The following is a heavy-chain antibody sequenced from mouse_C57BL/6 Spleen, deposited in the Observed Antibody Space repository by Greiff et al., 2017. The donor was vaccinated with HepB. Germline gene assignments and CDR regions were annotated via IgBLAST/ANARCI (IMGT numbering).Heavy chain of an antibody. Sequence: VQLQQSGAELARPGASVKLSCKASGYTFTSYGISWVKQRTGQGLEWIGEIYPRSGNTYYNEKCKGKATLTADKSSSTAYMELRSLTSEDSAVYFWARSSTVVVPYAMDYWSQGTSVTVSS. CDR1: GYTFTSYG. V-gene: IGHV1-81*01. D-gene: IGHD1-1*01. J-gene: IGHJ4*01. CDR3: ARSSTVVVPYAMDY. CDR2: IYPRSGNT.